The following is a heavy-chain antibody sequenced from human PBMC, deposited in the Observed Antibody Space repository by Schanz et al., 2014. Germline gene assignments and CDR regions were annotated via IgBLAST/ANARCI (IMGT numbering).Heavy chain of an antibody. CDR2: ITYNGGTI. CDR3: ARGGSGSHYRLDY. D-gene: IGHD1-26*01. J-gene: IGHJ4*02. CDR1: GITFSSHS. Sequence: EVHLVESGGGLVQPGGSLRLSCAASGITFSSHSFNWVRQAPGKGLEWISYITYNGGTIYYADSMKGRFTVSRDNAENALYLQMNSLRAEDTGLYFCARGGSGSHYRLDYWGQGTLXTVSS. V-gene: IGHV3-48*01.